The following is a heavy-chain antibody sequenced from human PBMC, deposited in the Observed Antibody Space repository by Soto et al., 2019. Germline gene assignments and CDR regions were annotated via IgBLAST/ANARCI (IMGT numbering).Heavy chain of an antibody. D-gene: IGHD1-1*01. CDR1: GFTFSSYD. J-gene: IGHJ6*02. V-gene: IGHV3-13*01. CDR3: ARGALELNRYNWNYYGMDV. CDR2: IGTAGDT. Sequence: EVQLVESGGGLVQHGGSLRLSCAASGFTFSSYDMHWVRQATGKGLEWVSAIGTAGDTYYPGSVKGRFTISRENAKNSLYLQMNSLRAEDTAVYYCARGALELNRYNWNYYGMDVWGQGTTVTVSS.